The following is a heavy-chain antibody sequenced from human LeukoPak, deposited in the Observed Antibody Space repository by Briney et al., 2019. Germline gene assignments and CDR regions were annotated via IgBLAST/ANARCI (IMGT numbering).Heavy chain of an antibody. CDR3: ARSANYEYVWGTCCQRGYIGY. J-gene: IGHJ4*02. V-gene: IGHV4-34*01. D-gene: IGHD3-16*01. CDR2: ISHSGST. Sequence: PSETLSLTCAVYGGSFSGYYWIWIRQPPGKGLEWLGEISHSGSTDYNPSLKSRVTISADSSKSQFSLKLSSVTAADTAVYYCARSANYEYVWGTCCQRGYIGYCGQGTLVTVSS. CDR1: GGSFSGYY.